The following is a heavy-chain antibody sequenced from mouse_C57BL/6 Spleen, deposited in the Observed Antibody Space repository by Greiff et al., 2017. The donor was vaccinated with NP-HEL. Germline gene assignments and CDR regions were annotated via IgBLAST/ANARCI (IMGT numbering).Heavy chain of an antibody. V-gene: IGHV1-82*01. J-gene: IGHJ2*01. CDR3: ARSGGNLYYFDY. CDR1: GYAFSSSW. D-gene: IGHD2-1*01. CDR2: IYPGDGDT. Sequence: LQESGPELVKPGASVKISCKASGYAFSSSWMNWVKQRPGKGLEWIGRIYPGDGDTNYNGKFKGKATLTADKSSSTAYMQLSSLTSEDSAVYFCARSGGNLYYFDYWGQGTTLTVSS.